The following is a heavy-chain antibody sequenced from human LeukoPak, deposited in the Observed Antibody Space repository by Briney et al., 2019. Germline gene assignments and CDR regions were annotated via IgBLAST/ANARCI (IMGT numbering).Heavy chain of an antibody. J-gene: IGHJ4*02. CDR1: GGSFSGYY. Sequence: SETLSLTCAVYGGSFSGYYWSWIRQPPGKGLEWIGEINHSGSTNYNPSLKSRVTISVDTSKNQFSLKLSSVTAADTAVYYCARGDDGPTHYFDYWGQGTLVSVSS. CDR3: ARGDDGPTHYFDY. V-gene: IGHV4-34*01. CDR2: INHSGST. D-gene: IGHD4/OR15-4a*01.